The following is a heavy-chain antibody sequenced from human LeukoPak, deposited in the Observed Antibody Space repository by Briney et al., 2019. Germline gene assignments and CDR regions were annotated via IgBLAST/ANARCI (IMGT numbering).Heavy chain of an antibody. D-gene: IGHD2-2*01. CDR2: INPNSGGT. Sequence: GASVKVSCKASGYTFTSYYMHWVRRAPGQGLEWMGWINPNSGGTNYAQKFQGRVTMTRDTSISTAYMELSRLRSDDTAVYYCARPIQYCSSTSCYASAFDIWGQGTMVTVSS. CDR3: ARPIQYCSSTSCYASAFDI. J-gene: IGHJ3*02. V-gene: IGHV1-2*02. CDR1: GYTFTSYY.